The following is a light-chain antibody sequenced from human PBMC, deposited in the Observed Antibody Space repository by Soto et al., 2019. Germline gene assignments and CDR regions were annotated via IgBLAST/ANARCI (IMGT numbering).Light chain of an antibody. CDR1: QGIRNW. CDR3: QQYNSYPLT. V-gene: IGKV1D-16*01. CDR2: AAF. J-gene: IGKJ4*01. Sequence: DPQMTQSPSSLSASVGDRVTMTCRASQGIRNWLAWYQQKPGEAPKSLISAAFNLQSGVPSRFSGSGSGTDFTLTISSLQPEDFATYYCQQYNSYPLTFGGGTKVELK.